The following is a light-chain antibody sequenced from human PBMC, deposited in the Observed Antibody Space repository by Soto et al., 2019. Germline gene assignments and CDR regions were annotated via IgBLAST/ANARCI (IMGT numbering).Light chain of an antibody. J-gene: IGKJ1*01. CDR1: QSVSSRY. CDR3: QQYGNSHTWT. Sequence: ILLTQSPCTLTLSPGERATLSCRASQSVSSRYFAWYQQKPGQAPRLLIYAASSRATGIPDRFTGSGSGTDFALTISRLEHEDFAVHYCQQYGNSHTWTFGQGTKVDIK. V-gene: IGKV3-20*01. CDR2: AAS.